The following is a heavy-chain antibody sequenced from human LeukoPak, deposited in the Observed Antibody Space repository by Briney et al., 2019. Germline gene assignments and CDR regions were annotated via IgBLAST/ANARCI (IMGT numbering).Heavy chain of an antibody. D-gene: IGHD3-3*01. J-gene: IGHJ3*02. CDR2: ISGSGGST. Sequence: PGGSLRLSCAASGFTFSSYAMSWVRQAPGKGLEWVSAISGSGGSTYYADSVKGRFTISRDNSKNTLYLQMNSLRAEDTAVYYCARALTPEYYDFWSGVGDIWGQGTMVTVSS. CDR1: GFTFSSYA. CDR3: ARALTPEYYDFWSGVGDI. V-gene: IGHV3-23*01.